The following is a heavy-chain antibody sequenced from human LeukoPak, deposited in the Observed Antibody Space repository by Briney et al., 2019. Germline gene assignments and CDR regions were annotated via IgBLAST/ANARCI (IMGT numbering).Heavy chain of an antibody. CDR1: GGSISSSSYY. V-gene: IGHV4-39*07. CDR2: INHSGST. D-gene: IGHD6-19*01. J-gene: IGHJ4*02. Sequence: SETLSLTCTVSGGSISSSSYYWSWIRQPPGKGLEWIGEINHSGSTNYNPSLKSRVTISVDTSKNQFSLKLSSVTAADTAVYYCARGRSKRQWRPADYWGQGTLVTVSS. CDR3: ARGRSKRQWRPADY.